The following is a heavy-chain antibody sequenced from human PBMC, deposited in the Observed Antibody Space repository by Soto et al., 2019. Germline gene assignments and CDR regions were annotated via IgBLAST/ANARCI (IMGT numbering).Heavy chain of an antibody. J-gene: IGHJ4*02. CDR2: ISGSGGST. CDR3: AKGFAPNYYDSSCLDY. V-gene: IGHV3-23*01. Sequence: EVQLLESGGGLVQPGGSLRLSCAASGFTFSSYAMSWVRQAPGKGLEWVSAISGSGGSTYYADSVKGRFTISRDNSKTTLYLQMNSLRAEDTAVYYCAKGFAPNYYDSSCLDYWGQGTLVTVSS. CDR1: GFTFSSYA. D-gene: IGHD3-22*01.